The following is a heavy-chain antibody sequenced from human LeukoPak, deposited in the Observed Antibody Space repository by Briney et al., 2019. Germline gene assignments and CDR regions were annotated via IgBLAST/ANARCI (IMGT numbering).Heavy chain of an antibody. D-gene: IGHD3-16*01. CDR1: GGTSITHI. CDR3: ARHSSRESFYDFDS. V-gene: IGHV1-69*02. Sequence: ASVKVSCKASGGTSITHIINWVRQAPGQGLEWMGRIIPMLGIPNYAQNFQGRVTFTADRSTNTAYMALSSLRSEDTAVYYCARHSSRESFYDFDSWGQGALIIVSS. J-gene: IGHJ4*02. CDR2: IIPMLGIP.